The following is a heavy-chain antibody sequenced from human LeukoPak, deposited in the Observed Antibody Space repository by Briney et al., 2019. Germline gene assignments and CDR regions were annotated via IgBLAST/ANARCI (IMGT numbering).Heavy chain of an antibody. CDR3: ARLFGVVIILDY. V-gene: IGHV4-34*01. J-gene: IGHJ4*02. CDR1: GGSFSGYY. D-gene: IGHD3-3*01. Sequence: SETLSLTCAVYGGSFSGYYWSWIRQPPGKGLEWIGEINHSGSTNYNPSLKSRVTISVDTSKNQFSLKLSSVTAADTAVYYCARLFGVVIILDYWGQGTLVTVSS. CDR2: INHSGST.